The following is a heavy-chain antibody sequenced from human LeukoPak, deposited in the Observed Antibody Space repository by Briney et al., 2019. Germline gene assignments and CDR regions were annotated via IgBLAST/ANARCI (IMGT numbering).Heavy chain of an antibody. CDR3: ARVYGGNSDWFDP. Sequence: SETLSLTCTVSGDSISSHYWSWIRQPPGKGLEWIGYIYYSGSTNYNPSLKSRVTMSIDTSKNQFSLKLSSVTAADTGVYYCARVYGGNSDWFDPWGQGTLVTVSS. CDR1: GDSISSHY. D-gene: IGHD4-23*01. J-gene: IGHJ5*02. V-gene: IGHV4-59*11. CDR2: IYYSGST.